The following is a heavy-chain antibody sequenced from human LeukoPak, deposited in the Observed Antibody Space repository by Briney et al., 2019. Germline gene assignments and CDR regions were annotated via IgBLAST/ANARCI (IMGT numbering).Heavy chain of an antibody. CDR1: GASMSSNY. J-gene: IGHJ4*02. Sequence: PSETLSLTCNVSGASMSSNYWSWIRQPPGKGLEWIGYINHSGNTNYSPSLESRVTMSVDESKNQFSLKVNFVSAADTAVYYCASTRRAAVAGRFDSWGQGTLVTASS. CDR2: INHSGNT. CDR3: ASTRRAAVAGRFDS. V-gene: IGHV4-4*09. D-gene: IGHD6-19*01.